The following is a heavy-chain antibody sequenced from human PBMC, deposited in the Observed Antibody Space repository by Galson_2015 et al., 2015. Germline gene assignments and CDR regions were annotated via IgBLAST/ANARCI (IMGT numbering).Heavy chain of an antibody. V-gene: IGHV3-74*01. Sequence: SLGLSCAASGFTFSTYWMHWVRQAPGKGLVWVSRINSDGSTTSYADSVKGRFTISRDNAKNTLYLQMNSLRAEDTAVYYCARDYCSSTSCLPYYYYGMDVWGQGTTVTVSS. CDR3: ARDYCSSTSCLPYYYYGMDV. D-gene: IGHD2-2*01. J-gene: IGHJ6*02. CDR1: GFTFSTYW. CDR2: INSDGSTT.